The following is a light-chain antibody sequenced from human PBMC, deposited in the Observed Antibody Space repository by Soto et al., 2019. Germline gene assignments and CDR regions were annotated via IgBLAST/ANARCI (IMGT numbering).Light chain of an antibody. CDR3: GSWDSSLSAYV. J-gene: IGLJ1*01. Sequence: QSVRTQPPSVSAAPGQKFTISCSGSISNIGGNSVSWYQQLPGTAPKLLIYDDNKRPSGIPDRFSGSKSGTSATLGITGFQTGDEADYYCGSWDSSLSAYVFGTGTKVTVL. CDR2: DDN. V-gene: IGLV1-51*01. CDR1: ISNIGGNS.